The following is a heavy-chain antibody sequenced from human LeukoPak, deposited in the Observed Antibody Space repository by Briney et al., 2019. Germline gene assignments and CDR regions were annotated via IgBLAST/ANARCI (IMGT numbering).Heavy chain of an antibody. D-gene: IGHD3-22*01. CDR1: GFTSKSYS. Sequence: TGGSLRLSCAVSGFTSKSYSMNWVRQAPGKGLEWVSSISSSGSYIYYADSVKGRFTISRDNAKNSLYLQMNSLRAEDTAVYFCASAYDSSAFWGQGTLVTVSS. CDR2: ISSSGSYI. J-gene: IGHJ4*02. V-gene: IGHV3-21*01. CDR3: ASAYDSSAF.